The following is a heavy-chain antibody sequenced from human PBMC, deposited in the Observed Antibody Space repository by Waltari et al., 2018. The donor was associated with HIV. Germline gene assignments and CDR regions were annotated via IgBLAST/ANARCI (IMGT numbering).Heavy chain of an antibody. CDR1: GGSISSYY. CDR2: IYTSGST. Sequence: QVQLQESGPGLVKPSETLSLTCNVSGGSISSYYWSWIRQPAGKGLEWIGRIYTSGSTNYNPSLKSRGTMLVETSKNQFSLKLSSVTAADTAVYYCARDLYYYGSGSRSASAFDIWGQGTMVTVSS. CDR3: ARDLYYYGSGSRSASAFDI. D-gene: IGHD3-10*01. V-gene: IGHV4-4*07. J-gene: IGHJ3*02.